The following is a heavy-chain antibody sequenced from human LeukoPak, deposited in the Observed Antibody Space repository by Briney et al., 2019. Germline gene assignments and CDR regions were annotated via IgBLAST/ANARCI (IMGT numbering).Heavy chain of an antibody. CDR1: GYIFTGYY. D-gene: IGHD3-9*01. V-gene: IGHV1-2*02. CDR3: ARADYDILTSFPPFDY. Sequence: GSVKVSCKASGYIFTGYYVNWVRQAPGQGLEWVGWINPNSGGTNYAQKLQGRVTMTRDTSISTAYMELSRLRSDDTAVYYCARADYDILTSFPPFDYWGQGTLVTVSS. CDR2: INPNSGGT. J-gene: IGHJ4*02.